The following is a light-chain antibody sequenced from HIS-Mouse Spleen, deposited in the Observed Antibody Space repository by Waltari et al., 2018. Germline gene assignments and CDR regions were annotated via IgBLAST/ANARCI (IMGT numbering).Light chain of an antibody. J-gene: IGLJ1*01. CDR2: DVS. CDR3: CSYAGSYTFYV. Sequence: QSALTQPRSVSGSPGQSVTISCTGTSSDVGGYNYVSWYQQPPGNAPKLMIYDVSKRPSGVPDRFSGSKSCNTASLTISGLQAEDEADYYCCSYAGSYTFYVFGTGTKVTVL. V-gene: IGLV2-11*01. CDR1: SSDVGGYNY.